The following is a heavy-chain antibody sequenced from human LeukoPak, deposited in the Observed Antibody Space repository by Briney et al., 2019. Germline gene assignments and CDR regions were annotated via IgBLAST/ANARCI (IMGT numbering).Heavy chain of an antibody. CDR1: GFTFSSYW. CDR2: IEEDGSEK. V-gene: IGHV3-7*03. J-gene: IGHJ4*02. D-gene: IGHD3-22*01. Sequence: GGSLRLSCAASGFTFSSYWMSWVRQAPGKGLEWVANIEEDGSEKDYVGSVKGRFTISRDNAKNSLYLQMNSLRAEDTAVYYCARGMDYYDSSGYLYFDYWGQGTLVTVSS. CDR3: ARGMDYYDSSGYLYFDY.